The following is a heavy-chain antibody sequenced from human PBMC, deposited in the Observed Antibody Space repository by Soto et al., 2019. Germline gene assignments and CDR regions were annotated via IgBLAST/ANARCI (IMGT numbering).Heavy chain of an antibody. CDR2: IYPGDSDT. D-gene: IGHD6-13*01. J-gene: IGHJ6*02. CDR3: ARHHGSPGSYFGLDV. Sequence: GESQKISCKGSGYSFTSSWINWVRPMPGKGLEWRGIIYPGDSDTRYSPSCQGQVTISADKAIDTAYLQWRSLKASDTAVYYCARHHGSPGSYFGLDVWGQGTTVTVAS. V-gene: IGHV5-51*01. CDR1: GYSFTSSW.